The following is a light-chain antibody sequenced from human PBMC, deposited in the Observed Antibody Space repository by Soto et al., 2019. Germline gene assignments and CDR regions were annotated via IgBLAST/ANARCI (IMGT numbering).Light chain of an antibody. V-gene: IGKV1-5*03. Sequence: DIQMTQSPSTLSASIGDRVTITCRASQSGDSWLAWYQQQPGKAPKLLIYKASSLQTGVPPRFSGSGSGTEFTLTITTLQPDDFATYYCQHYNDYSRVFGQGTKVEIK. CDR2: KAS. CDR3: QHYNDYSRV. CDR1: QSGDSW. J-gene: IGKJ1*01.